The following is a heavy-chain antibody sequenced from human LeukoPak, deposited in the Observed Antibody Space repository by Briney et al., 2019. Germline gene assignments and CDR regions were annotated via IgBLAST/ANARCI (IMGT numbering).Heavy chain of an antibody. CDR1: GYTLTELS. V-gene: IGHV1-24*01. D-gene: IGHD6-13*01. CDR2: FDPEDGGT. J-gene: IGHJ5*02. CDR3: ATVSRGQQLVRFWFDP. Sequence: GASVKVSCKVSGYTLTELSMHWVRQAPGKGLEWMGGFDPEDGGTIYAQKFQGRVTMTEDTSTDTAYMELSSLRSEDTAVYYCATVSRGQQLVRFWFDPWGQGTLVTVSS.